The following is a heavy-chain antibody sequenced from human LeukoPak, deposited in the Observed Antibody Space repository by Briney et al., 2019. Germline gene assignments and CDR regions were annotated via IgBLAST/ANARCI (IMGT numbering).Heavy chain of an antibody. D-gene: IGHD6-13*01. CDR1: GFTFTSDA. J-gene: IGHJ5*02. CDR3: VKGGSSTWSWFDP. Sequence: GGSLRLSCSASGFTFTSDAMHWVRQAPGQGLEYVSGISSNGGSTYYADSMKGRFTISRDNSKNTLYLQMSSLRPEDTAVYHCVKGGSSTWSWFDPWGQGTLVTVPS. CDR2: ISSNGGST. V-gene: IGHV3-64D*09.